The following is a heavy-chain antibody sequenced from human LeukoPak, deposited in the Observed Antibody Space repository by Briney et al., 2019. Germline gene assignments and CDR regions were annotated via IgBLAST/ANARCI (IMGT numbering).Heavy chain of an antibody. J-gene: IGHJ4*02. Sequence: GESLKISCKGSGYSFTSYWIGWVRQMPGKGLEWMGIIYPGDSDTRYSTSFQGQVTISADKSISTAYLQWSSLKASDTAMYYCARLKDSSGYYEPIDYWGQGTLVTVSS. CDR3: ARLKDSSGYYEPIDY. CDR1: GYSFTSYW. V-gene: IGHV5-51*01. CDR2: IYPGDSDT. D-gene: IGHD3-22*01.